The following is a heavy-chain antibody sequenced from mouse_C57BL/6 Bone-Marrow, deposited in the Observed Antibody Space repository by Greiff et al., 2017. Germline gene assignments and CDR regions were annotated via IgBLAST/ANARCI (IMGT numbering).Heavy chain of an antibody. V-gene: IGHV1-19*01. J-gene: IGHJ4*01. CDR1: GYTFTDYY. Sequence: VHVKQSGPVLVKPGASVKMSCKASGYTFTDYYMHWVKQSHGKSLEWIGVINPYNGGTSYNQKFKGKSTLTVDKSSSTAYMKLNSLASEDSAVYYCARGGGMDYWGQGTSVTVSS. CDR2: INPYNGGT. CDR3: ARGGGMDY.